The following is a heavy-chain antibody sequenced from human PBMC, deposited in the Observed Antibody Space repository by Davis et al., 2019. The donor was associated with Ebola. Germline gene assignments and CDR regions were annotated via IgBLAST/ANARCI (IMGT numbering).Heavy chain of an antibody. CDR1: GDSISSGGYY. CDR3: ARGHISWFGVTYRFDP. CDR2: IYYTGIT. Sequence: PSETLSLTCTVSGDSISSGGYYWSWIRQHPGKGLEWIGYIYYTGITDYNPSLRSRVTMSVDTSKNQFSLKLSSVTAADTAVYYCARGHISWFGVTYRFDPWGQGTLVTVSS. V-gene: IGHV4-31*03. D-gene: IGHD3-10*01. J-gene: IGHJ5*02.